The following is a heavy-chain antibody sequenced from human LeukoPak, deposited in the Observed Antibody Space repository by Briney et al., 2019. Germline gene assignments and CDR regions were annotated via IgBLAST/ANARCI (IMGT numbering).Heavy chain of an antibody. CDR3: ARGGSGSGYLYYFDY. J-gene: IGHJ4*02. CDR1: GYTFTGYY. D-gene: IGHD3-10*01. Sequence: GASVKVSCKASGYTFTGYYMHWVRQAPGQGLEWMGRINPNSGGTNYAQKFQGRVTMTRDTSISTAYMEVSGLTSDDTAVYYCARGGSGSGYLYYFDYWGQGTLVSVSS. CDR2: INPNSGGT. V-gene: IGHV1-2*06.